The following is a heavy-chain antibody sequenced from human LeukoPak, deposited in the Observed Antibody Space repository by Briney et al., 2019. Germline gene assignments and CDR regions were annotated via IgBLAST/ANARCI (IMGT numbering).Heavy chain of an antibody. V-gene: IGHV3-15*07. J-gene: IGHJ4*02. CDR1: GFTFSNAW. Sequence: PGGSLRLSCAASGFTFSNAWMNWVRQAPEKGLEWVGRIKSKTDGGTTDYAAPVKGRFTISRDDSKNTLYLQMNSLKTEDTAVYYCTTDSQGELTFDYWGQGTLVTVSS. CDR2: IKSKTDGGTT. CDR3: TTDSQGELTFDY. D-gene: IGHD1-26*01.